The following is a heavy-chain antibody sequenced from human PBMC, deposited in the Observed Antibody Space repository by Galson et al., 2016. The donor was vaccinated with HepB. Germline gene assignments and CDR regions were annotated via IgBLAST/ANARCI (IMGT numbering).Heavy chain of an antibody. CDR3: ARLRVLRFLEWLLNGMDV. Sequence: ETLFLTCAVSGGSISNSYWWTWVRQPPGQGLEWIGSIYYRGSTYYNPSLKSRVTISVDTSKNQFSLKLSSVTATDTAVYYCARLRVLRFLEWLLNGMDVWGQGTTVTVSS. J-gene: IGHJ6*02. CDR2: IYYRGST. D-gene: IGHD3-3*01. V-gene: IGHV4-39*01. CDR1: GGSISNSYW.